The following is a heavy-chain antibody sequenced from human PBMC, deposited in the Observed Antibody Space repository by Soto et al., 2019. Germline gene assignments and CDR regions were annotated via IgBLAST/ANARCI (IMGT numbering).Heavy chain of an antibody. D-gene: IGHD6-19*01. CDR3: AKVNGYSSGLFDY. Sequence: EVQLLESGGGLVQPGGSLRLSCAASGFTFSSDAMSWVRQAPGKGLEWVSAISGSGGSTYYADSVKGRFTISRDNSKKSLYLQMNILRAEDTAVYYCAKVNGYSSGLFDYWGQGTLVTVFS. J-gene: IGHJ4*02. CDR2: ISGSGGST. CDR1: GFTFSSDA. V-gene: IGHV3-23*01.